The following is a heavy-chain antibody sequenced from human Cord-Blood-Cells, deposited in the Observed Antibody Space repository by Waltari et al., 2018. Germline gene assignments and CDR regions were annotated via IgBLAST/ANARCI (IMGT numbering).Heavy chain of an antibody. CDR1: GFTFSSYW. J-gene: IGHJ2*01. CDR3: ARKTGDWYFDL. CDR2: IKQDGSEK. V-gene: IGHV3-7*01. D-gene: IGHD7-27*01. Sequence: EVQLVESAGGLVQPGGSLRLSCAASGFTFSSYWMSWVRQAPGKGREWGANIKQDGSEKYYVDSVKGRFTISRDNAKNSLYLQMNSLRAEDTAVYYCARKTGDWYFDLWGRGTLVTVSS.